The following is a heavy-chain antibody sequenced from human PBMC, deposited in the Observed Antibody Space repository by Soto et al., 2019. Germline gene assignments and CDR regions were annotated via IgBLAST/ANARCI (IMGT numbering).Heavy chain of an antibody. CDR1: GFTFSSYW. V-gene: IGHV3-7*01. CDR3: ATYAAAPGNY. D-gene: IGHD6-13*01. Sequence: LILCCAGSGFTFSSYWMSWFRQAPGKGLEWVANIKQDGSDKYYVDSVKGRFTISRDNAKNSLYLQMNSLRAEDTAMYYCATYAAAPGNYWGQGTMVTVSS. J-gene: IGHJ4*02. CDR2: IKQDGSDK.